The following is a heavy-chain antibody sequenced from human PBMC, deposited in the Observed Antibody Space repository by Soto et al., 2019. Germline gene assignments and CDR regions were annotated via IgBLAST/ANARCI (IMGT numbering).Heavy chain of an antibody. J-gene: IGHJ4*02. D-gene: IGHD3-10*02. CDR2: IKSKTDGATI. V-gene: IGHV3-15*07. CDR3: TTGREVFGTTPKFDF. CDR1: GFTFSNAW. Sequence: EVPLVESGGGLVKPGGSLRLSCAASGFTFSNAWMNWVRQAPGKGLEWVGRIKSKTDGATIDYAAPVKGRFAVSGDDSKNTLYLQMNSLKTEDTAVYYCTTGREVFGTTPKFDFWGQGTLVTVSS.